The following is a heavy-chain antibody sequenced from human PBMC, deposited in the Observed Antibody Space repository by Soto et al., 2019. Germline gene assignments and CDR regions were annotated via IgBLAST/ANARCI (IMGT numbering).Heavy chain of an antibody. Sequence: QVQVVQSGDEVKKPGASVKVSCKASGYTFTNYGFSWVRQAPGQGLEWMGWISGYNGNTKYAEKFQGRVTMTTDTYTSTDHMQLRSLRSDATDVYYCAREGQAPYYSYGMDVWGQGTAVTVSS. CDR2: ISGYNGNT. CDR1: GYTFTNYG. V-gene: IGHV1-18*01. J-gene: IGHJ6*02. CDR3: AREGQAPYYSYGMDV.